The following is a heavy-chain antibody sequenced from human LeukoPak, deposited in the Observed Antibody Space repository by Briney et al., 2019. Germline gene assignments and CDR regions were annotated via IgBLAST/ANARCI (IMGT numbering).Heavy chain of an antibody. CDR1: GLTFSSHC. Sequence: GGSLRLSCAASGLTFSSHCMHWVRQAPGKGLVWVSRIASDGSSTTYADSVKGRFSISRDNAKNTLYLQMNSLRVEDTAVYYCARGRPHGNDYWGQGTLVTVSS. V-gene: IGHV3-74*01. J-gene: IGHJ4*02. CDR3: ARGRPHGNDY. CDR2: IASDGSST. D-gene: IGHD4-23*01.